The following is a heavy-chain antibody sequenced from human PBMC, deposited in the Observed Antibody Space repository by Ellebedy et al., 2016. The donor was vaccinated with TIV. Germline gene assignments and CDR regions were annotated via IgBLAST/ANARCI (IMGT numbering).Heavy chain of an antibody. J-gene: IGHJ6*02. CDR3: AREVLSSTSLYYYYYGMDV. V-gene: IGHV4-61*01. Sequence: SETLSLXCTVSGGSVSSGSYYWSWIRQPPGKGLEWIGYIYYSGSTNYNPSLKSRVTISVDTSKNQFSLKLSSVTAADTAVYYCAREVLSSTSLYYYYYGMDVWGQGTTVTVSS. CDR2: IYYSGST. D-gene: IGHD2-2*01. CDR1: GGSVSSGSYY.